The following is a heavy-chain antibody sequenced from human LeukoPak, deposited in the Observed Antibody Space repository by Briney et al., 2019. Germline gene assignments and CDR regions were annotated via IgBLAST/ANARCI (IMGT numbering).Heavy chain of an antibody. CDR3: ARAGGIESAFD. D-gene: IGHD5-12*01. J-gene: IGHJ4*02. CDR1: GFTFTNAW. V-gene: IGHV3-21*01. CDR2: ITSRSSHI. Sequence: PGGSLRLSCATSGFTFTNAWMSWVRQAPGKGPEWVSSITSRSSHIYYADSVRGRFTISRDNAEKSLYLQMNSLRAEDTAVYYCARAGGIESAFDWGQGTLVTVSS.